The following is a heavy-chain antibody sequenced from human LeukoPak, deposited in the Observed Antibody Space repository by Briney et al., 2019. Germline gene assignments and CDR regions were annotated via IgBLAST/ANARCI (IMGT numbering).Heavy chain of an antibody. CDR1: GFTFSSYG. D-gene: IGHD3-3*01. CDR2: IISDGSST. J-gene: IGHJ6*02. Sequence: GGSLRLAWAASGFTFSSYGMHWVRQAPGKGLVWVSRIISDGSSTSYADSVKGRFTISRDNAKNTLYLQMNSLRAEDTAVYYCAREHYDFWSGFYYYSYGMDVWGQGTTVTVSS. V-gene: IGHV3-74*01. CDR3: AREHYDFWSGFYYYSYGMDV.